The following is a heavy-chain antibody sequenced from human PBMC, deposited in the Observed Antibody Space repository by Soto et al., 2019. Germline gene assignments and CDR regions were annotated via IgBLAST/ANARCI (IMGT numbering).Heavy chain of an antibody. CDR2: IYYSGST. Sequence: SETLSLTCTVSGGSISSYYWSWILQPPGKGLEWIGYIYYSGSTNYNPSLKSRVTISVDTSKNQFSLKLSAVTASATAVYYCAGGSYYSFDFWGQGTLVTVSS. CDR1: GGSISSYY. CDR3: AGGSYYSFDF. D-gene: IGHD1-26*01. V-gene: IGHV4-59*01. J-gene: IGHJ4*02.